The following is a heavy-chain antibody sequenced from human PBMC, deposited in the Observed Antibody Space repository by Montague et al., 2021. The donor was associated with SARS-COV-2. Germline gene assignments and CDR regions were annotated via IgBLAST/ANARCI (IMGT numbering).Heavy chain of an antibody. CDR1: GGSFSGSF. J-gene: IGHJ3*02. CDR2: INHRVTT. Sequence: SETLSLTCTVYGGSFSGSFWTWIRQPPGKGLEWLGEINHRVTTKYNPSVESRVLMSVYTSKNQIALRLTSVTVADTAVYYCAKTGGFSELLADSDNPRDVAVRHRQKDVQHPRRAFDIWGQGQLVTVSS. D-gene: IGHD3-22*01. CDR3: AKTGGFSELLADSDNPRDVAVRHRQKDVQHPRRAFDI. V-gene: IGHV4-34*01.